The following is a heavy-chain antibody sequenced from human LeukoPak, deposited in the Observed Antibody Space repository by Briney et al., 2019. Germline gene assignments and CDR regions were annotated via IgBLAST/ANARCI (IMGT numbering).Heavy chain of an antibody. CDR2: INHSGST. D-gene: IGHD6-13*01. CDR3: ARLVADSSSWYGSEKMTYYFDY. CDR1: GGSFSGYY. Sequence: SETLSLTCAVYGGSFSGYYWSWIRQPPGKGLEWIGEINHSGSTNYNPSLKSRVTISVDTSKNQFSLKLSSVTAADTAVYYCARLVADSSSWYGSEKMTYYFDYWGQGMLVTVSS. V-gene: IGHV4-34*01. J-gene: IGHJ4*02.